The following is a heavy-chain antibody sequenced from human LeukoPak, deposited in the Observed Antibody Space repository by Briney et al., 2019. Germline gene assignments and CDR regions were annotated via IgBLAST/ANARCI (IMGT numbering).Heavy chain of an antibody. Sequence: SETLSLTCTVSGGSIRSGAYSWNWIRRHPGKGLEWIGYIYYSGSTYYNPSLTRRVTMSVDTSKNQFSLKLSSVTAADTAIYYCARDHTETSSLNFRNYYYYGMDIWGQGTTVIVSS. CDR1: GGSIRSGAYS. V-gene: IGHV4-31*03. J-gene: IGHJ6*02. D-gene: IGHD4-11*01. CDR3: ARDHTETSSLNFRNYYYYGMDI. CDR2: IYYSGST.